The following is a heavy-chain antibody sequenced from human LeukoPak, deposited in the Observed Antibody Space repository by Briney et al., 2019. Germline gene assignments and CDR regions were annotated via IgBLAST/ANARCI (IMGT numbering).Heavy chain of an antibody. CDR2: INPHSGGT. J-gene: IGHJ5*02. Sequence: ASVKVSCKASGYTFTTYYMHWVRQAPGQGLEWMGWINPHSGGTNYAQKFQGRVTMTRDTSISTVYMELSSLRSDDTAVYYCAGPWDQVGFDPWGQGTLVSVSS. D-gene: IGHD1-26*01. CDR1: GYTFTTYY. V-gene: IGHV1-2*02. CDR3: AGPWDQVGFDP.